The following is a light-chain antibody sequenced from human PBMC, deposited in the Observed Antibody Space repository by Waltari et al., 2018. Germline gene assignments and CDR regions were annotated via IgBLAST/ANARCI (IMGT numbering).Light chain of an antibody. J-gene: IGKJ2*01. CDR1: QSISDY. CDR3: QQSKNFPYT. V-gene: IGKV1-39*01. CDR2: AAS. Sequence: DIQMTQSPSSLSASVGDRVTITCRASQSISDYFNWYQQKPGRAPKLLIYAASSLQSGVPSRFSGSGSGTDFTLTISSLQPEDFATYYCQQSKNFPYTFGQGTKLEIK.